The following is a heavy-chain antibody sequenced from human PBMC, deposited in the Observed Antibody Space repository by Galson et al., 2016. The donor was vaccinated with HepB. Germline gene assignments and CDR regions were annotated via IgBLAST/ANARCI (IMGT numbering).Heavy chain of an antibody. Sequence: SVKVSCKASGYTFTNFGITWLRQAPGQGLEWMGWIGAARGDTNYAQKFQGRLTMTRDTSTTTAYMELDYLRSDDTAVYFCASAHIFYCGGDVCHGYDACEVWGQGTTVIVSS. V-gene: IGHV1-18*04. D-gene: IGHD2-21*01. J-gene: IGHJ3*01. CDR1: GYTFTNFG. CDR2: IGAARGDT. CDR3: ASAHIFYCGGDVCHGYDACEV.